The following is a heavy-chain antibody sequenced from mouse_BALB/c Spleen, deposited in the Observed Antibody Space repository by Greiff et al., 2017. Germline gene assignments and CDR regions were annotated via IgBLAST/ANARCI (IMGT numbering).Heavy chain of an antibody. CDR1: GYSITSGYY. CDR2: ISYDGSN. Sequence: EESGPGLVKPSQSLSLTCSVTGYSITSGYYWNWIRQFPGNKLEWMGYISYDGSNNYNPSLKNRISITRDTSKNQFFLKLNSVTTEDTATYYCAGYDYDAMDYWGQGTSVTVSS. V-gene: IGHV3-6*02. D-gene: IGHD2-2*01. CDR3: AGYDYDAMDY. J-gene: IGHJ4*01.